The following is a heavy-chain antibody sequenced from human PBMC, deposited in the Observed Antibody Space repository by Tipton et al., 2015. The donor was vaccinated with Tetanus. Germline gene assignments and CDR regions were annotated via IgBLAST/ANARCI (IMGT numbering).Heavy chain of an antibody. Sequence: TLSLTCTVSGGSISNYYWSWIRQPPGKGREWIGYFYYSGTTAYNPSLKSRVSMSVDAANNHFSLMLSSVTAADTGIYYCARDITVYGVDAWGQGTTVTVSS. CDR1: GGSISNYY. CDR3: ARDITVYGVDA. D-gene: IGHD3-10*01. J-gene: IGHJ6*01. CDR2: FYYSGTT. V-gene: IGHV4-59*12.